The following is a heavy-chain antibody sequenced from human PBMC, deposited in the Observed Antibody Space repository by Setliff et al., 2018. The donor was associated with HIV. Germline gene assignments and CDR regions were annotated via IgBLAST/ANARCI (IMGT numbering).Heavy chain of an antibody. J-gene: IGHJ3*02. D-gene: IGHD4-17*01. CDR1: GVSMAFGGSS. V-gene: IGHV4-30-2*01. CDR3: SRSPKGRYGDYVYAFDI. Sequence: SETLSLTCAVSGVSMAFGGSSWSWIRQPPGKALEWIGYIYHSGSTYYNPSLKSRVTISVDTSKNQFSLKLSSVTAADTAIYYCSRSPKGRYGDYVYAFDIWGQGTMVTVSS. CDR2: IYHSGST.